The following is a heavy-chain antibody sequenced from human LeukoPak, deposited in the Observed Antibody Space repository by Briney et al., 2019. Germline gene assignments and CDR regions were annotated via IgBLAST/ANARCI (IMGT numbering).Heavy chain of an antibody. CDR1: GFTFRNYA. D-gene: IGHD3-22*01. Sequence: GGSMRLXCAASGFTFRNYAMCWVRQAPGKGLEWVSGISGSGDTTYHADSVKGRFTISRDNSKNTLYMQMNSLRAEDTAVYYCAPLWAYYDSSGYTFDYWGQGTLVTVSS. J-gene: IGHJ4*02. CDR2: ISGSGDTT. CDR3: APLWAYYDSSGYTFDY. V-gene: IGHV3-23*01.